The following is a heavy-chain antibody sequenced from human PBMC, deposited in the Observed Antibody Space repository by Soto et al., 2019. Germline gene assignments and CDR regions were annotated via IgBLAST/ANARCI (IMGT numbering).Heavy chain of an antibody. CDR2: IYYTGTT. V-gene: IGHV4-39*01. J-gene: IGHJ4*02. D-gene: IGHD3-22*01. CDR1: GGSISSSSYY. Sequence: LSLTCTVSGGSISSSSYYWGWIRQPPGKGLEWIGSIYYTGTTYYSPSLKSRVTISVDTSKNQVSLKLSSVTAADTAVYFCSRGSYYYDNSGYYYAYWGQGTLVTVSS. CDR3: SRGSYYYDNSGYYYAY.